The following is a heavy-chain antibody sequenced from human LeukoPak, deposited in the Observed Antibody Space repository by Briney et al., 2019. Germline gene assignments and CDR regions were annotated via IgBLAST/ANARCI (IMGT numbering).Heavy chain of an antibody. Sequence: ASVKVSCKASGYIFTSYYVHWVRQAPGQGLEWMGMINPSGGSSNYAQVFQGRVTMTRDTSTGTVYMELSNLRSEDTPVYYCARVGQQLAHYFDYWGQGTLVTVSS. J-gene: IGHJ4*02. D-gene: IGHD6-13*01. V-gene: IGHV1-46*01. CDR2: INPSGGSS. CDR1: GYIFTSYY. CDR3: ARVGQQLAHYFDY.